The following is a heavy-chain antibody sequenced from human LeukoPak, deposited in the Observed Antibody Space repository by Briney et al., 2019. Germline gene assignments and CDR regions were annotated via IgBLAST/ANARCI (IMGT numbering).Heavy chain of an antibody. CDR3: AVNSPYDY. D-gene: IGHD5-18*01. J-gene: IGHJ4*02. Sequence: GGSLRLSCAASGFSFSHYWMTWVRQAPGKGLEWVANIKQDGSEKCYVDSVKGRFTVSRDNAKNSLYLQMNSLRAEDTGVYYCAVNSPYDYWGQGTPVTVSS. CDR2: IKQDGSEK. V-gene: IGHV3-7*01. CDR1: GFSFSHYW.